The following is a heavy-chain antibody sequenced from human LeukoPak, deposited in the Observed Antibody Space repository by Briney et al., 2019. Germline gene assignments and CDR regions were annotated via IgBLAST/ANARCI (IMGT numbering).Heavy chain of an antibody. J-gene: IGHJ4*02. V-gene: IGHV1-69*01. D-gene: IGHD6-19*01. CDR2: IIPIFGTA. CDR1: GGTFSSYA. CDR3: ASRTKQGYSSGWYLDN. Sequence: ASVKVSCKASGGTFSSYAISWVRQAPGQGLEWMGGIIPIFGTANCAQKFQGRVTITADESTSTAYMELSSLRSEDTAVYYCASRTKQGYSSGWYLDNWGQGTLVTVSS.